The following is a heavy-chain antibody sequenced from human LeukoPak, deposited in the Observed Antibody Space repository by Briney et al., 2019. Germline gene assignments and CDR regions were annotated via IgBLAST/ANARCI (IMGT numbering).Heavy chain of an antibody. Sequence: SETLSLTCAVSGGSISSGGYSWSWIRRPPGKGLEWIGYIYHSGSTYYNPSLKSRVTISVDRSKNQFSLKLSSVTAADTAVYYCASSSSWSEFDPWGQGTLVTVSS. CDR2: IYHSGST. V-gene: IGHV4-30-2*01. CDR1: GGSISSGGYS. D-gene: IGHD6-13*01. J-gene: IGHJ5*02. CDR3: ASSSSWSEFDP.